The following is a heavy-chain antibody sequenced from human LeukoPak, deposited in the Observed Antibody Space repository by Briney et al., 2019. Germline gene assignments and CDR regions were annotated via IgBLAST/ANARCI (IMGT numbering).Heavy chain of an antibody. CDR3: ARGRIWGTYDSSGYYEFDY. CDR2: ISSSGSTI. Sequence: GGSLRLSCAASGITFSDYYMSWIRQAPGKGLEWVSYISSSGSTIYYADSVKGRFTISRDNAKNSLYLQMNSLRAEDTAVYYCARGRIWGTYDSSGYYEFDYWGQGTLITVSS. J-gene: IGHJ4*02. D-gene: IGHD3-22*01. CDR1: GITFSDYY. V-gene: IGHV3-11*04.